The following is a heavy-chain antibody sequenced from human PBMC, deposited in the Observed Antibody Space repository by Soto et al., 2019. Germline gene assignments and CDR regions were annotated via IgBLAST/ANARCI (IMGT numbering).Heavy chain of an antibody. CDR2: IYYSGNT. V-gene: IGHV4-59*08. Sequence: SETLSLTCTVSGGSISSYYWSWIRQPPGKGLEWIGYIYYSGNTNYNPSLKSRVTISADTSKNQFSLKLSSVTAADTAVYYCASIRGYSYGSDYWGQGTLVTVSS. D-gene: IGHD5-18*01. CDR1: GGSISSYY. J-gene: IGHJ4*02. CDR3: ASIRGYSYGSDY.